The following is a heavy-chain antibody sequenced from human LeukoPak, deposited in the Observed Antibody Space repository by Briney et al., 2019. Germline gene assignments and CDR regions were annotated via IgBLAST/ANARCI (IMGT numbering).Heavy chain of an antibody. CDR3: ARAPYSGYSRSAFDI. V-gene: IGHV4-61*02. CDR2: IYTSGST. D-gene: IGHD5-12*01. CDR1: GGSISSGDYY. J-gene: IGHJ3*02. Sequence: SETLSLTCTVSGGSISSGDYYWSWIRQPAGKGLEWIGRIYTSGSTNYNPSLKSRVTMSVDTSKNQFSLKLSSVTAADTAVYYCARAPYSGYSRSAFDIWGQGTMVTVSS.